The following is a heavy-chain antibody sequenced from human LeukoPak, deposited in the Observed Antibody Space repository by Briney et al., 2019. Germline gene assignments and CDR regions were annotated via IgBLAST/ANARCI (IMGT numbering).Heavy chain of an antibody. CDR3: ARLAAAGHSDF. CDR1: EFTFGTYA. D-gene: IGHD6-13*01. Sequence: PGRSLRLSCSASEFTFGTYAMLWVRQAPGKGLEYVSAISSNGRDAYYAASVRGRFSISRVNSNNTLYLQMSSLRPDDTAMYYCARLAAAGHSDFWGQGALVAVSS. J-gene: IGHJ4*02. V-gene: IGHV3-64D*06. CDR2: ISSNGRDA.